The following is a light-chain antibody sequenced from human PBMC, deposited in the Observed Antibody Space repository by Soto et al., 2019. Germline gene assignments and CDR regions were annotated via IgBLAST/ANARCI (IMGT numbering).Light chain of an antibody. CDR2: EVS. J-gene: IGLJ3*02. CDR3: TSYTSSSTRL. CDR1: SSDVGGYNY. V-gene: IGLV2-14*01. Sequence: QSVLTQPASVSGSPGQSITISCTGSSSDVGGYNYVSWYQQHPGKAPKLILYEVSNRPSGVSNRFSGSKSVNTASLTISGLQAEDEADYYCTSYTSSSTRLFGGGTQLTVL.